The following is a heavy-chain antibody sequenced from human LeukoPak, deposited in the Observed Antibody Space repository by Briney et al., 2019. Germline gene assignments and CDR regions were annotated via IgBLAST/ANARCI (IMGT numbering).Heavy chain of an antibody. J-gene: IGHJ4*02. V-gene: IGHV1-69-2*01. CDR2: VDPEDGET. Sequence: ASVKVSCKVSGYTLTDYYMHWVQQAPGKGLEWMGLVDPEDGETIYAEKFQGRVTITADTSTDTAYMELSGLRSEDTAVYYCATVDYDSSGYYSFDYWGQGTLVTVSS. CDR3: ATVDYDSSGYYSFDY. D-gene: IGHD3-22*01. CDR1: GYTLTDYY.